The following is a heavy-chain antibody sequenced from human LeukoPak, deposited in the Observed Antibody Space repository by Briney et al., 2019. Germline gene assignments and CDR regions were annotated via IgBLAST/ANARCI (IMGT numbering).Heavy chain of an antibody. D-gene: IGHD1-1*01. CDR2: GFHSGST. V-gene: IGHV4-39*01. CDR3: ARQIVGTSWNYYYSYIDV. CDR1: GGSISSSLYH. Sequence: PSETLSLTCSVSGGSISSSLYHWGWLRQPPGKGLGWIGNGFHSGSTYYSPSLQSRVAISVDTSTNQFSLKLTAVTAADTAVYYCARQIVGTSWNYYYSYIDVWGKGTSVSVSS. J-gene: IGHJ6*03.